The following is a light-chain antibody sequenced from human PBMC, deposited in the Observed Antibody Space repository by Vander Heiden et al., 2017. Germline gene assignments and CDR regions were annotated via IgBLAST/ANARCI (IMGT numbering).Light chain of an antibody. J-gene: IGKJ2*01. CDR2: GSS. CDR1: QSVSSTY. V-gene: IGKV3-20*01. CDR3: QQYGSSPYT. Sequence: EIALTQSPGTLSLSPGERATLSCRTSQSVSSTYLAWYQQKPGQPPRLLIYGSSSRATGIPARFSGSGSGTDFTLTISRLEPEDFAVYYCQQYGSSPYTFGQGTKLEIK.